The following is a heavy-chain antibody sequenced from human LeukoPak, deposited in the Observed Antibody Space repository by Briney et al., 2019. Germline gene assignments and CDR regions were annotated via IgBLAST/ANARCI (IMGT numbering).Heavy chain of an antibody. V-gene: IGHV1-69*06. CDR3: ARARFLPTELYYYYGMDV. Sequence: ASVKVSCKASGGTFSSYAISWVRQAPGQGLEWMGGIIPIFATASYAQKFQGRVTITADKSTSTAYMELSSLRSEDTAVYYCARARFLPTELYYYYGMDVWGQGTTVTVSS. CDR2: IIPIFATA. D-gene: IGHD1-26*01. CDR1: GGTFSSYA. J-gene: IGHJ6*02.